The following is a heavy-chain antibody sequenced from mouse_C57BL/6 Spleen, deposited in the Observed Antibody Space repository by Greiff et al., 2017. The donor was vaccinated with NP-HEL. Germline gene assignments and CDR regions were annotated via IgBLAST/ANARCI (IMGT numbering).Heavy chain of an antibody. Sequence: EVQLQQSGPELVKPGASVKMSCKASGYTFTDYNMHWVKQSHGKSLEWIGYINPNNGGTSYNQKFKGKATLTVNKSSSTAYMERRSLTSEDSAVYYCARSGWLSPFDYWGQGTTLTVSS. D-gene: IGHD1-1*02. J-gene: IGHJ2*01. CDR3: ARSGWLSPFDY. CDR2: INPNNGGT. CDR1: GYTFTDYN. V-gene: IGHV1-22*01.